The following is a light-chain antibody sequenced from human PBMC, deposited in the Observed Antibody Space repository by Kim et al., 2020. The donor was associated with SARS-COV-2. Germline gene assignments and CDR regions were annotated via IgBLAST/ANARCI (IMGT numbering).Light chain of an antibody. Sequence: EIVLTQSPGTLSLSPGERATLSCRASQIFAGNYLAWYQQKVGQAPRPLIYGASSRATGIPDRFSGSGSGTDFTLTISRLEPEDFAVYYCQKYGSSPRTFGQGTKVDIK. V-gene: IGKV3-20*01. CDR3: QKYGSSPRT. CDR1: QIFAGNY. CDR2: GAS. J-gene: IGKJ1*01.